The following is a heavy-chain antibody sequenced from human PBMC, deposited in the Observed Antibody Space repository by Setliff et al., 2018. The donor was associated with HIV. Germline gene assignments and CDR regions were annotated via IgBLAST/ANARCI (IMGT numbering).Heavy chain of an antibody. D-gene: IGHD2-2*01. CDR1: GYTFTSYG. CDR2: ISAYNGNT. CDR3: ARDPFCSSTSCDAVGGMDV. J-gene: IGHJ6*02. Sequence: ASVKVSCKASGYTFTSYGISWVRQAPGQGLEWTGWISAYNGNTNYAQKLQGRVTMTTDTSTSTAYMELRSLRSDDTAVYYCARDPFCSSTSCDAVGGMDVWGQGATVTVSS. V-gene: IGHV1-18*01.